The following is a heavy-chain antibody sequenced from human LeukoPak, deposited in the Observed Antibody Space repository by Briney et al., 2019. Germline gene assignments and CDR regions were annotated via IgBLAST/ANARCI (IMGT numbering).Heavy chain of an antibody. J-gene: IGHJ5*02. CDR2: ISYDGSNK. V-gene: IGHV3-30*03. Sequence: GGSLRLSCAASGFTFSSYGMHWVRQAPGKGLEWVAVISYDGSNKYYADSVKGRFTISRDNSKNTLYLQMNSLRAEDTAVYYCARGSNNIAVAGYWFDPWGQGTLVTVSS. CDR3: ARGSNNIAVAGYWFDP. D-gene: IGHD6-19*01. CDR1: GFTFSSYG.